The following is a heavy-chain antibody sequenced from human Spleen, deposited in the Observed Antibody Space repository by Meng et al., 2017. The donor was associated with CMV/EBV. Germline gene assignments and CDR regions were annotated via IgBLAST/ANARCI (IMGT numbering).Heavy chain of an antibody. CDR3: ARERHGYCSSTSCLNWFDP. J-gene: IGHJ5*02. Sequence: SQTLSLTCAVYGGSFSGYYWSWIRQPPGKGLEWIGEINHSGSTNYNPSLKSRVTISVDTSKNQFSLELNSVVAADTAVYYCARERHGYCSSTSCLNWFDPWGQGALVTVSS. D-gene: IGHD2-2*01. CDR2: INHSGST. V-gene: IGHV4-34*01. CDR1: GGSFSGYY.